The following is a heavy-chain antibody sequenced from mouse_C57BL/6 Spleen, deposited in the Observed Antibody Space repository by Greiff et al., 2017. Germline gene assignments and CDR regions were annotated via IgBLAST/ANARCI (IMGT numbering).Heavy chain of an antibody. D-gene: IGHD1-1*02. J-gene: IGHJ2*01. Sequence: QVQLKESGAELVKPGASVKISCKASGYAFSSSWMNWVKQRPGKGLEWIGQIYPGDGDTNYNGKFKGKATLTADKSSSTAYMQLSSLTSEDSAVYFCARRVDFDYWGQGTTLTVSS. CDR2: IYPGDGDT. V-gene: IGHV1-80*01. CDR1: GYAFSSSW. CDR3: ARRVDFDY.